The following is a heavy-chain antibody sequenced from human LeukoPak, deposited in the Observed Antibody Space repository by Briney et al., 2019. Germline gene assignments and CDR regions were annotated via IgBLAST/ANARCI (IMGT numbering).Heavy chain of an antibody. CDR2: ISYDGSNK. CDR3: ARDALNDFWSGSLFDY. Sequence: GGSLRLSCAASGFTFSSYAMHWVRQAPGKGLEWVAVISYDGSNKYYADSVKGRFTISRDNSKNTLYLQMNSLRAEDTAVYYCARDALNDFWSGSLFDYWGQGTLVTVSS. V-gene: IGHV3-30*04. J-gene: IGHJ4*02. CDR1: GFTFSSYA. D-gene: IGHD3-3*01.